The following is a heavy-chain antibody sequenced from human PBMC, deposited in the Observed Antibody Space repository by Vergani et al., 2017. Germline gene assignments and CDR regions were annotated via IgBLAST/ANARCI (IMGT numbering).Heavy chain of an antibody. CDR1: GFTFSSYA. V-gene: IGHV3-30-3*01. CDR3: ARGASGDYVSSFDY. CDR2: ISYDGSNK. J-gene: IGHJ4*02. D-gene: IGHD4-17*01. Sequence: QVQLVESAGGVVQPGGSLRLSCAASGFTFSSYAMHWVRQAPGKGLEWVAVISYDGSNKYYADSVKGRFTISRDNSKNTLYLQMNSLRAEDTAVYYCARGASGDYVSSFDYWGQGTLVTVSS.